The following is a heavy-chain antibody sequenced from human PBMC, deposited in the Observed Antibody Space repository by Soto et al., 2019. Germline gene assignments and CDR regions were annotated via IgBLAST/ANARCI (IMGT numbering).Heavy chain of an antibody. V-gene: IGHV1-18*01. CDR3: ARAYYYDSSGYYPVDN. CDR2: ISAYNGNT. Sequence: ASVKVSCKSSGYPFTHYGITWVRQAPGQGLEWMGWISAYNGNTNYAQNLQGRVTMTTDISTNTAYMELRSLRSDDTAVYYCARAYYYDSSGYYPVDNWGQGTLVTVSS. D-gene: IGHD3-22*01. CDR1: GYPFTHYG. J-gene: IGHJ4*02.